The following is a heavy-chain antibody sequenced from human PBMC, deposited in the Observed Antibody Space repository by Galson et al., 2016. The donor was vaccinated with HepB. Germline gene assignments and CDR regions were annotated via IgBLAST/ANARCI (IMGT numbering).Heavy chain of an antibody. CDR3: ARERGNYAYFDF. Sequence: SVKVSCKASGYTFASYGIAWVRQAPGQGLEWMGLISSYDDNIRYAQKFQGRLTMTIDSSTDTAYMELRSLRSDDTAIYYCARERGNYAYFDFWGHGTLVTVSS. D-gene: IGHD4-11*01. CDR2: ISSYDDNI. V-gene: IGHV1-18*01. J-gene: IGHJ4*01. CDR1: GYTFASYG.